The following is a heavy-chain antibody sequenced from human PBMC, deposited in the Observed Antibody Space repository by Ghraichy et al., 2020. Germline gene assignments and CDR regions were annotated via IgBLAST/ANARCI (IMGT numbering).Heavy chain of an antibody. D-gene: IGHD2-15*01. CDR2: ISGDGVNT. J-gene: IGHJ6*02. CDR1: GFTFDNHA. CDR3: AKGSFCTGGSCYAETGEYYGVDV. Sequence: GESLRLSCEVSGFTFDNHAMHWVRQVPGKGLEWVSLISGDGVNTYYGDSVKGRFTISRDNNKNSLFLQMNRLTTEDTALYYCAKGSFCTGGSCYAETGEYYGVDVWGQGTTVTVSS. V-gene: IGHV3-43*02.